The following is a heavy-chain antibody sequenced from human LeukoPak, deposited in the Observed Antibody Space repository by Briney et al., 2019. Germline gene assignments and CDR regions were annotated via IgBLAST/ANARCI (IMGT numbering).Heavy chain of an antibody. Sequence: PSETLSLTGTVSGGSISSYYWSWIRQPPGKGLEWIGYIYYNGSTNYTPSLKSRVTISLDTSKNQFSLKLRSVTAADTAMYYCARAVVLYYDGSGYSTRFDYWGQGTLVTVSS. CDR1: GGSISSYY. D-gene: IGHD3-22*01. V-gene: IGHV4-59*01. CDR3: ARAVVLYYDGSGYSTRFDY. CDR2: IYYNGST. J-gene: IGHJ4*02.